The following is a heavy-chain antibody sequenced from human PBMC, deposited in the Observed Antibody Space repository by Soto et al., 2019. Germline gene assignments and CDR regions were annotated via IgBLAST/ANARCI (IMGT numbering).Heavy chain of an antibody. CDR2: ISSSGSTI. J-gene: IGHJ1*01. CDR3: ARDPIAAAGTDPKYFQH. Sequence: GGSLRLSCAASGFTFSDYYMSWIRQAPGKGLEWVSYISSSGSTIYYADSVKGRFTISRDNAKNSLYLQMNSLRAEDAAVYYCARDPIAAAGTDPKYFQHWGQGTLVTVSS. CDR1: GFTFSDYY. V-gene: IGHV3-11*01. D-gene: IGHD6-13*01.